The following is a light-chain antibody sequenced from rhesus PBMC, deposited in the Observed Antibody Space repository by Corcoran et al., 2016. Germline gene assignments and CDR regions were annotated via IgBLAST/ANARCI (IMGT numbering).Light chain of an antibody. J-gene: IGKJ3*01. Sequence: DTQMTQSPSSLSASVGDRVTITRRASENVNNYLNWYQQKPGKAPKILIYKASTLQSGVPSRFSGSGSGTDYTFPLSSLQPEDVATFYCQHGSGTPFTFGPGTKLDIK. V-gene: IGKV1-74*01. CDR3: QHGSGTPFT. CDR2: KAS. CDR1: ENVNNY.